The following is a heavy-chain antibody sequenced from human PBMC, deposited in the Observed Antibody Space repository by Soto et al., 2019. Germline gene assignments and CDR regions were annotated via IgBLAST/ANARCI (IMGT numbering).Heavy chain of an antibody. V-gene: IGHV1-3*01. CDR2: IIAENGNT. Sequence: RASVKVSCKASGYIFNGYAIHWVRQAPGQRLEWMGWIIAENGNTKYSQKFQGRITITRDTSASTAYVELSSLRSEDTAVYYCARGSSSNDWPFDYWGQGTLVTVSS. J-gene: IGHJ4*02. D-gene: IGHD6-13*01. CDR3: ARGSSSNDWPFDY. CDR1: GYIFNGYA.